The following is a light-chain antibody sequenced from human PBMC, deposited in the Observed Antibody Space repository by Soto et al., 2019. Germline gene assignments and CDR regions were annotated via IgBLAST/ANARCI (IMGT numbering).Light chain of an antibody. CDR2: AAS. CDR3: QQSYSTHHT. J-gene: IGKJ2*01. Sequence: DIPMTHSPSSLSASVGDRVTITCRASQSISSYLNWYQQKPGKAPKLLIYAASSLQSGVPSRFSGSGSWTDFTLTISSLQPEDFATYYCQQSYSTHHTFGQGTKLEIK. V-gene: IGKV1-39*01. CDR1: QSISSY.